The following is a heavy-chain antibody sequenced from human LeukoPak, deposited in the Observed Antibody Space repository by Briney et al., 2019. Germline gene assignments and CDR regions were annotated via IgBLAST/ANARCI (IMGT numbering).Heavy chain of an antibody. CDR3: ARVSKPGWYDYYYMDV. CDR2: IRYDGNNK. V-gene: IGHV3-30*02. CDR1: GFTFRSYG. J-gene: IGHJ6*03. D-gene: IGHD2/OR15-2a*01. Sequence: GGSLRLSYAASGFTFRSYGMHWVRQAPGKGLEWVAFIRYDGNNKYYADSVKGRFSISRDNSKNTLYLQMDSVRVEDTAVYYCARVSKPGWYDYYYMDVWGKGTTVTVSS.